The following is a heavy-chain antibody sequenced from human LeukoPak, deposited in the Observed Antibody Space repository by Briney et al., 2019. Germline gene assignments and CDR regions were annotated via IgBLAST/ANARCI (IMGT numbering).Heavy chain of an antibody. V-gene: IGHV1-46*01. CDR1: GYTFTNYY. CDR2: INPSGGST. Sequence: ASVKVSCKASGYTFTNYYMHWVRQAPGQGLEWMGMINPSGGSTSYAQKFQGRVTMTRDMSTSTDYMELISLRSEDTAVYYCARGGVGATTYVWFDPWGQGTLVTVSS. CDR3: ARGGVGATTYVWFDP. J-gene: IGHJ5*02. D-gene: IGHD1-26*01.